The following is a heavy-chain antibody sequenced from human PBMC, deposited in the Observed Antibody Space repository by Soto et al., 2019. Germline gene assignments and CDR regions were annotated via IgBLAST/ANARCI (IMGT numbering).Heavy chain of an antibody. J-gene: IGHJ6*02. CDR2: ISSSSSYI. CDR3: ATLWDCSSTSCYLYYYGMDV. D-gene: IGHD2-2*01. V-gene: IGHV3-21*01. Sequence: PGGSLRRSCAASGFTFSSYSMNWVRQAPGKGLEWVSSISSSSSYIYYADSVKGRFTISRDNAKNSLYLQMNSLRAEDTAVYYCATLWDCSSTSCYLYYYGMDVWGQGTTVTVSS. CDR1: GFTFSSYS.